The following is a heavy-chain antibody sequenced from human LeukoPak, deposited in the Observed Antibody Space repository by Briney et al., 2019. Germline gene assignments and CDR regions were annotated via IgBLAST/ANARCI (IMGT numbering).Heavy chain of an antibody. V-gene: IGHV3-48*03. CDR3: ARDLTYYYDSSGYN. Sequence: PGGSLRLSCAASGFTFSSYEMNWVRQAPGKGLEWVSYISSSGSTIYYADSVKGRFTISRDNAKSSLYLQMNSLRAEDTAVYYCARDLTYYYDSSGYNWGQGTLVTVSS. D-gene: IGHD3-22*01. CDR1: GFTFSSYE. J-gene: IGHJ4*02. CDR2: ISSSGSTI.